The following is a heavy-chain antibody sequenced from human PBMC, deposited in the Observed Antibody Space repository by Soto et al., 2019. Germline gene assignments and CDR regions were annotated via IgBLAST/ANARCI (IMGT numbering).Heavy chain of an antibody. CDR3: VRSVILSGGSYKGLIRLHYFDT. Sequence: SETLSLTCAVSGGSISTSNWWSWVRQPPGKGLEWIGEVYRTGSTNYNPSLESRLTISVDKSKNQFSLKLTSVTAADTAIYYCVRSVILSGGSYKGLIRLHYFDTWGPGTLVTVSS. D-gene: IGHD3-3*01. J-gene: IGHJ4*02. V-gene: IGHV4-4*02. CDR2: VYRTGST. CDR1: GGSISTSNW.